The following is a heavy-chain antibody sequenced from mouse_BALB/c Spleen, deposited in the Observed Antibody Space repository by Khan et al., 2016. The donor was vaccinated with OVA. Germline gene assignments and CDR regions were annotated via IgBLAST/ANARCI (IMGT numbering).Heavy chain of an antibody. CDR2: ISNGGSYT. J-gene: IGHJ2*01. CDR3: ARRGWVGHYFDY. V-gene: IGHV5-9-3*01. CDR1: GFTFSTYA. Sequence: EVKLMESGGGLVKPGGSLKLSCAASGFTFSTYAMSWVRQTPEKRLEWVATISNGGSYTYYPDSVKGRFTISRDNAKNTLYLQMSSLRSEDTAMYYCARRGWVGHYFDYWGQGTTLTVSS. D-gene: IGHD1-1*02.